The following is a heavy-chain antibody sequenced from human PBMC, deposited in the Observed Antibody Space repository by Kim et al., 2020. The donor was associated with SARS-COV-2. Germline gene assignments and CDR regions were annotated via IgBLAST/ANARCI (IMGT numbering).Heavy chain of an antibody. CDR3: ARRGNIVVVPAVQRAWFDP. D-gene: IGHD2-2*01. V-gene: IGHV4-34*01. Sequence: SETLSLTCAVYGGSFSGYYWSWIRQPPGKGLEWIGEINHSGSTNYNPSPKSRVTISVDTSKNQFSLKLSSVTASDTAVYYCARRGNIVVVPAVQRAWFDPSGQGTLVTVSS. J-gene: IGHJ5*02. CDR2: INHSGST. CDR1: GGSFSGYY.